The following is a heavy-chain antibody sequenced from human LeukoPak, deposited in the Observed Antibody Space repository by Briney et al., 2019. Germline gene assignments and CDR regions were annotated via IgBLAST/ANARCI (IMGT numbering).Heavy chain of an antibody. D-gene: IGHD3-10*01. CDR1: GFTFSSYW. CDR2: INSDGSST. J-gene: IGHJ4*02. Sequence: PGGSLRLSCAASGFTFSSYWMHWVRQAPGKGLVWVSRINSDGSSTSYADSVKGRFTISRDNAKNTLYLQMNSLRAEDTAVYYCARDRDTWFGELLFDYWGQGTLVTVSS. V-gene: IGHV3-74*01. CDR3: ARDRDTWFGELLFDY.